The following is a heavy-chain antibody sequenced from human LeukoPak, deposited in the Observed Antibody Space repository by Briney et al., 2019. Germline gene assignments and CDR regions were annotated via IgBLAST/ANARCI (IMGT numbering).Heavy chain of an antibody. CDR2: IRYDGNNK. J-gene: IGHJ6*03. V-gene: IGHV3-30*02. CDR3: ARDSLRTALYYMDV. Sequence: GGSLRLSCAASGFTFSAYGMHWVRQAPGKGLEWVGFIRYDGNNKYYADSVKGRFTISRDNSKNMLYLQMSSLRPEDTAVYYCARDSLRTALYYMDVWGKGTTVTVSS. CDR1: GFTFSAYG.